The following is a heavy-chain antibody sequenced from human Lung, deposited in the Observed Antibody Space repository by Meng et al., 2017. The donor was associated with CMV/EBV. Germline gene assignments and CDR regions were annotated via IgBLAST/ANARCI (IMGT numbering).Heavy chain of an antibody. D-gene: IGHD3-3*01. CDR3: ARCFRGGGTQRRFGVFRSSYFFDY. CDR2: INHSGTT. V-gene: IGHV4-34*01. CDR1: GGSFSGYC. J-gene: IGHJ4*02. Sequence: LXCAVYGGSFSGYCWSWIRQPPGKGLEWIGEINHSGTTNYNPSLESRVTISADTSKNQFSLKLSSVTAADTAVYYCARCFRGGGTQRRFGVFRSSYFFDYWXLGTLVTVSS.